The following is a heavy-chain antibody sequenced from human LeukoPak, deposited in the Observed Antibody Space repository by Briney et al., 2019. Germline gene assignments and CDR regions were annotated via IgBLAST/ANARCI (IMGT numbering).Heavy chain of an antibody. Sequence: SGGSLRLSCAASGFTFSSYAMHWVRQAPGKGLEYVSAISSNGGSTYYANSVKGRFTISRDNSKNTLYLQMGSLRAEDMGVYYCARDFRGIVGAIGYWGQGTLVTVSS. D-gene: IGHD1-26*01. CDR1: GFTFSSYA. V-gene: IGHV3-64*01. CDR3: ARDFRGIVGAIGY. J-gene: IGHJ4*02. CDR2: ISSNGGST.